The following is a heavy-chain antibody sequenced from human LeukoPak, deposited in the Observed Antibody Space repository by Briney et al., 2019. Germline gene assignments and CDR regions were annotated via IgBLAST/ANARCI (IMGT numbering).Heavy chain of an antibody. J-gene: IGHJ5*02. Sequence: SETLSLTCTVSGGSISSYYWSWIRQPPGKGLEWIGYIYYSGSTNCNPSLKSRVTISVDTSKNQFSLKLSSVTAADTAVYYCAGAGPYDYVWGSYNWFDPWGQGTLVTVSS. CDR3: AGAGPYDYVWGSYNWFDP. D-gene: IGHD3-16*01. CDR1: GGSISSYY. V-gene: IGHV4-59*08. CDR2: IYYSGST.